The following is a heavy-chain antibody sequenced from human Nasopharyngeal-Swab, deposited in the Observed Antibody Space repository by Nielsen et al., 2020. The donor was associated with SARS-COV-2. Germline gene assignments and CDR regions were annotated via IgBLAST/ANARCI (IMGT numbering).Heavy chain of an antibody. CDR2: TDEYGTTI. V-gene: IGHV3-74*01. J-gene: IGHJ4*02. Sequence: GESLKISCVASGFTFSNYWMHWVRQAPGKGVVWVSRTDEYGTTINYADSVKGRFAISRDNAKNTLYLQMNSLRADDTAIYYCASDHSGRDDFWGQGTLVTVAS. CDR1: GFTFSNYW. D-gene: IGHD6-19*01. CDR3: ASDHSGRDDF.